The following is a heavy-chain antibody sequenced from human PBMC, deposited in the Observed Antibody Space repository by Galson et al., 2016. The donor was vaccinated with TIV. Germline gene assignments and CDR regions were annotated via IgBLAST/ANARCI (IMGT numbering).Heavy chain of an antibody. V-gene: IGHV1-3*01. CDR1: RYTFTKYA. CDR2: VSGGSGNT. CDR3: ARFCSGESCSSVNGFDI. Sequence: SVKVSCKASRYTFTKYALHWLRQAPGQRLEWMGWVSGGSGNTKYSQKFQGKVSLTRDSSANTAYMALSSLRSEDTAVYYCARFCSGESCSSVNGFDIWGQGTKVFVSS. D-gene: IGHD3-3*01. J-gene: IGHJ3*02.